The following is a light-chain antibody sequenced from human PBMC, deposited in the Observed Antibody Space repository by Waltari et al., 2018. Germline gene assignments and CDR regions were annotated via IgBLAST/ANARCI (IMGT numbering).Light chain of an antibody. CDR1: SSDVGGYYF. CDR3: CSYAGAYTLGV. J-gene: IGLJ1*01. V-gene: IGLV2-11*01. CDR2: DVS. Sequence: QAALPQPRSVSGSPGQSVTISCTGTSSDVGGYYFVSWYQQHPGKAPKLLIYDVSKRPSGVPDHFSGSKSGNTASLTISGLQAEDEADYFCCSYAGAYTLGVFGTGTKVTVL.